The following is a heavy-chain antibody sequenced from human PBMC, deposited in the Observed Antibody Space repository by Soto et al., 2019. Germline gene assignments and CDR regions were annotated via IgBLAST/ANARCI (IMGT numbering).Heavy chain of an antibody. J-gene: IGHJ2*01. CDR3: ARNYYDSSGYYYDWYFDL. V-gene: IGHV1-69*06. CDR1: GGTFSSYA. CDR2: IIPIFGTA. Sequence: GASVKVSCKASGGTFSSYAISWVRQAPGQGLEWMGGIIPIFGTANYAQKFQGRVTITADKSTSTAYMELSSLRSEDTAVYYCARNYYDSSGYYYDWYFDLWGRGTLVTVS. D-gene: IGHD3-22*01.